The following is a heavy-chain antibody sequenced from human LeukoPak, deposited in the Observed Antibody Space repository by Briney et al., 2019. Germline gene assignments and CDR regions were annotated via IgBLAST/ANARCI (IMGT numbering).Heavy chain of an antibody. CDR1: GAAISSGTYC. CDR2: IFTSGNT. Sequence: SETLSLTCNVSGAAISSGTYCWSWIRQPAGKGLEWIVRIFTSGNTDYNPSLKSRVFISIETSKNRFSLTLNSVTAADTAVYYCATLRGDYYDSRAYDLWGQGTMVTVSS. CDR3: ATLRGDYYDSRAYDL. V-gene: IGHV4-61*02. D-gene: IGHD3-22*01. J-gene: IGHJ3*01.